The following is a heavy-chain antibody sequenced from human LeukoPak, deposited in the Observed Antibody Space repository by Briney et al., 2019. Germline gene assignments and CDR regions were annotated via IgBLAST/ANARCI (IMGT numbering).Heavy chain of an antibody. CDR2: IYYSGST. Sequence: PSETLSLTCTVSGGSISSGGYYWSWIRQHPGKGLEWIGYIYYSGSTYYNPSLKSRVTISVDTSKNQFSLKLSSVTAADTAVYYCARTNREDYDFWSGYPNWFDPWGQGTLVTVSS. D-gene: IGHD3-3*01. CDR1: GGSISSGGYY. CDR3: ARTNREDYDFWSGYPNWFDP. V-gene: IGHV4-61*08. J-gene: IGHJ5*02.